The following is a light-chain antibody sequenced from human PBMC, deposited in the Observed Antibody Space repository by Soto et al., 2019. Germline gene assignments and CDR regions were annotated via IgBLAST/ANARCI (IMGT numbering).Light chain of an antibody. CDR1: TSNIGSKI. J-gene: IGLJ2*01. V-gene: IGLV1-44*01. CDR2: NTN. CDR3: QSYDSSLSVVV. Sequence: QSVLTQPPSASGTPGQRVTISCSGSTSNIGSKIVTWYQQFPGTAPKLLIYNTNQRPSGVPDRFSASKSGTSASLAISGLQSEDEADYYCQSYDSSLSVVVFGGGTKVTVL.